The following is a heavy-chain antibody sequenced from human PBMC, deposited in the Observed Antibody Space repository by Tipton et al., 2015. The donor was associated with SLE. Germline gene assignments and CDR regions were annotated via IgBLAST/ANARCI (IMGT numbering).Heavy chain of an antibody. J-gene: IGHJ4*02. D-gene: IGHD5-12*01. CDR3: ARGGVGGYDYFDY. V-gene: IGHV4-34*09. CDR2: INHSGRT. CDR1: GGSFSGYY. Sequence: TLSLTCAVYGGSFSGYYWSWIRQPPGKGLEWIGEINHSGRTNYSPSLKSRVTISVDTSKNLFSLKLRSATAADTAVYYCARGGVGGYDYFDYWGQGTLVTVSS.